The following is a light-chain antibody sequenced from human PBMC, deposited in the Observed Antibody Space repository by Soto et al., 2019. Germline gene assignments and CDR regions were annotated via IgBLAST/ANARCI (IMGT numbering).Light chain of an antibody. CDR2: DDN. V-gene: IGLV1-51*01. J-gene: IGLJ1*01. CDR1: SSNIGGNS. CDR3: GSWDSSLSAYV. Sequence: SALTQPRSVSAAPGQKVTISCSGSSSNIGGNSVSWYQQLPGTAPKLLIYDDNKRPSGIPDRFSGSKSGTSATLGITGFQTGDEADYYCGSWDSSLSAYVFGTGTKVTVL.